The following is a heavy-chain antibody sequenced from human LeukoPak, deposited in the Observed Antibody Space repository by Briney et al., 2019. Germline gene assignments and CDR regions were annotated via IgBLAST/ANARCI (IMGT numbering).Heavy chain of an antibody. D-gene: IGHD3-3*01. J-gene: IGHJ6*03. Sequence: SVKVSCKASGYTFTSYDINWVRQAPGQGLEWMGGIIPIFGTATYAQKFQGRVTITADKSTSTAYMELSSLRSEDTAVYYCARDRLYYDFWSGYYTGYYYYMDVWGKGTTVTVSS. CDR3: ARDRLYYDFWSGYYTGYYYYMDV. CDR2: IIPIFGTA. V-gene: IGHV1-69*06. CDR1: GYTFTSYD.